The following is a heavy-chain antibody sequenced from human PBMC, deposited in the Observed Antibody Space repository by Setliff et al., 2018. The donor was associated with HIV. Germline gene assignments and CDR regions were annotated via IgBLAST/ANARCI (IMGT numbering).Heavy chain of an antibody. CDR3: ATSLITVPPDAFDI. D-gene: IGHD4-4*01. Sequence: PSETLSLTCTVAGGSTSSSSYYWGWIRQPPGMGLEWIASIYHNGNTYYNPSLKSRVTMSVDTSKNQFSLKLSSVPAADTSVYYCATSLITVPPDAFDIWGQGTMVTVSS. CDR1: GGSTSSSSYY. CDR2: IYHNGNT. V-gene: IGHV4-39*07. J-gene: IGHJ3*02.